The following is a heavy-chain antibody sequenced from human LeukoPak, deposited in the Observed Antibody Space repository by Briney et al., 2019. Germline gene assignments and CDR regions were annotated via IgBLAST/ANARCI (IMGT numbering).Heavy chain of an antibody. CDR1: GFTFSSYA. J-gene: IGHJ4*02. D-gene: IGHD6-19*01. CDR2: ISYDGSNK. Sequence: PGGSLGLSCAASGFTFSSYAMHWVRQAPGKGLEWVAVISYDGSNKYYADSVKGRFTISRDNSKNTLYLQMNSLRAEDTAVYYCARDVDPGIAVAGSFDYWGQGTLVTVSS. CDR3: ARDVDPGIAVAGSFDY. V-gene: IGHV3-30-3*01.